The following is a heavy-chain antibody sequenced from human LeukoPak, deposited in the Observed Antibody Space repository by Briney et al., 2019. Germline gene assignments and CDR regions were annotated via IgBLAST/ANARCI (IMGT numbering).Heavy chain of an antibody. V-gene: IGHV3-33*01. Sequence: GGSLRLSCAASGFTFSSYGMHWVRQAPGKGLEWVAVIWYDGSNKYYADSVKGRFTISRDNSKNTLYLQMNSLRAEDTAVYYCARNSYSSSWPDYWGQGTLATVSS. CDR2: IWYDGSNK. D-gene: IGHD6-13*01. CDR3: ARNSYSSSWPDY. J-gene: IGHJ4*02. CDR1: GFTFSSYG.